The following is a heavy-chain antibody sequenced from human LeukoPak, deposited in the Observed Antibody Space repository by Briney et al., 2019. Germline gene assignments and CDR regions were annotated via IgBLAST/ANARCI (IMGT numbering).Heavy chain of an antibody. J-gene: IGHJ4*02. Sequence: ASVKVSCKVSGYTLTELSMHWVRQAPGKGLEWMGGFDPEDGETIYAQKFQGRVTMTEDTSTDTAYMELSSLRSEDTAVYYCASRGMVWSPALDYFDYWGQGTLVTVSS. CDR1: GYTLTELS. CDR2: FDPEDGET. V-gene: IGHV1-24*01. D-gene: IGHD3/OR15-3a*01. CDR3: ASRGMVWSPALDYFDY.